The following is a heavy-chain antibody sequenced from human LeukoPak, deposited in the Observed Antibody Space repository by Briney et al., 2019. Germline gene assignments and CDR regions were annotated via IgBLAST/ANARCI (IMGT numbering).Heavy chain of an antibody. J-gene: IGHJ5*02. Sequence: SETLSLTCAVYGGSFSGYYWSWIRQPPGKGLEWIGEINHSGSTNYNPSLKSRVTISVDTSKNQFSLKLSSVTAADTAVYYCAGGRSDSSSWYINQINWFDPWGQGTLVTVSS. CDR1: GGSFSGYY. CDR2: INHSGST. D-gene: IGHD6-13*01. V-gene: IGHV4-34*01. CDR3: AGGRSDSSSWYINQINWFDP.